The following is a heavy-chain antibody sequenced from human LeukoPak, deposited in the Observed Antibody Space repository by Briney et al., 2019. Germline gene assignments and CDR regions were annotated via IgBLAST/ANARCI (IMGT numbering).Heavy chain of an antibody. V-gene: IGHV4-34*01. CDR3: ARIVEFVRVTMVRGRRSLVVDP. CDR1: GGSFSGYY. Sequence: SEALSLTRAVYGGSFSGYYWSWIRQPPGKGLEWMWEINHSGSTNYNPSLKSRVTISVDTSKNQFSLKLSSVTAADTAVYYCARIVEFVRVTMVRGRRSLVVDPWGQGTLVTVSS. CDR2: INHSGST. J-gene: IGHJ5*02. D-gene: IGHD3-10*01.